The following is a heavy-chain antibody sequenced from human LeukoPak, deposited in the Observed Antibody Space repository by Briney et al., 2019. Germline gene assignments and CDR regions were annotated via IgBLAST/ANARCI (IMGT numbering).Heavy chain of an antibody. CDR1: GFTFSSYS. V-gene: IGHV3-21*01. J-gene: IGHJ6*03. CDR2: ISSSSSYI. D-gene: IGHD2-2*03. CDR3: ARDGYGYCSSTSCYGRLQNMDV. Sequence: PGGSLRLSCAASGFTFSSYSMNWVRQAPGKGLEWVSSISSSSSYIYYADSVKGRFTISRDNAKNSLYLQMNSLRAEDTAVYYCARDGYGYCSSTSCYGRLQNMDVWGKGTTVTVSS.